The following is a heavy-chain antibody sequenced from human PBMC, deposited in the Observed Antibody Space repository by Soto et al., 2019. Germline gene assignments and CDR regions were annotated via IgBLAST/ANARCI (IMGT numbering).Heavy chain of an antibody. CDR3: AREAEGLDY. J-gene: IGHJ4*02. Sequence: QAQLVGSGGGVVQPGTSLRLSCAAAGFTFSSYAMHWVRQAPGKGLEWVAVVAYDGGNKYYADSVKGRFTISRDNSKNTLYVQMNSLRAEDTAVYYCAREAEGLDYWGQGTLVTVSS. CDR2: VAYDGGNK. V-gene: IGHV3-30-3*01. CDR1: GFTFSSYA.